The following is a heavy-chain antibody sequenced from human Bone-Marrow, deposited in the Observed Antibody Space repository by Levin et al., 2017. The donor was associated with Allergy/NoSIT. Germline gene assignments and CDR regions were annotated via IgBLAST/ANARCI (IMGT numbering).Heavy chain of an antibody. CDR1: GFIFSKYS. J-gene: IGHJ6*02. CDR2: ISSASSYI. V-gene: IGHV3-21*01. D-gene: IGHD1/OR15-1a*01. Sequence: PGESLKISCAASGFIFSKYSLHWVRQSPGKGLEWVSSISSASSYIFYADSVKGRFSISRDNAKNSMSLEMNSRRAADTAVYYCVRSESITGTEDLKVMDVWGQGTTVTVSS. CDR3: VRSESITGTEDLKVMDV.